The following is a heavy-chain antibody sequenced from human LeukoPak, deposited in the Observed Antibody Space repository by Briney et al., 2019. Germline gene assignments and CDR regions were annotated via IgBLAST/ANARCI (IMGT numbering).Heavy chain of an antibody. V-gene: IGHV4-61*10. CDR3: ARGRVSSSSWYSTYYYYFYMDV. D-gene: IGHD6-13*01. CDR2: IYNSGST. J-gene: IGHJ6*03. Sequence: SETLSLTCTVSGASTSSGLYYWNWFRQPAGKGLEYIGRIYNSGSTNYNPSLKSRVTISVDTPKNQFSLELSSVTAADTAVYFCARGRVSSSSWYSTYYYYFYMDVWGKGTTVTVSS. CDR1: GASTSSGLYY.